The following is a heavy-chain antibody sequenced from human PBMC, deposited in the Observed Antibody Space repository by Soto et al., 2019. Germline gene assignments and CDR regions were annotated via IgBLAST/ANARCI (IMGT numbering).Heavy chain of an antibody. Sequence: QVQLQQWGAGLLKPSETLSLTCAVYGGSFSGYYWSWIRQPPGKGLEWIGEINHRGSTDYNTSLMSRVTISVDTSKNQFSLKLSSVTAAGTAVYYCARGVQVTVNSYYYYMDVWGKGTTVTVSS. V-gene: IGHV4-34*01. D-gene: IGHD4-17*01. CDR2: INHRGST. CDR1: GGSFSGYY. J-gene: IGHJ6*03. CDR3: ARGVQVTVNSYYYYMDV.